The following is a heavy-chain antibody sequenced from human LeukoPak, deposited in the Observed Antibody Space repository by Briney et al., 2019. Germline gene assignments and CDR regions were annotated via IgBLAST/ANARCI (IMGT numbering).Heavy chain of an antibody. V-gene: IGHV1-2*02. CDR3: ARDSIAVAGIFDY. D-gene: IGHD6-19*01. Sequence: GASVKVSCKASGYTFTGYYMHWVRQAPGQGLEWMGWINPNSGGTNYAQKFQGRVTMTRDTSISTAYMELSRLRSDDTAVYYCARDSIAVAGIFDYWGQGTLVTVSS. J-gene: IGHJ4*02. CDR1: GYTFTGYY. CDR2: INPNSGGT.